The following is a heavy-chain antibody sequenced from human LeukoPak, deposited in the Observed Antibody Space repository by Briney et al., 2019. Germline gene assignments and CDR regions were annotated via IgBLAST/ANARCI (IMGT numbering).Heavy chain of an antibody. CDR2: ISSSSSYI. CDR3: ARGLLSSGWYEGFDF. Sequence: GGSLRLSCAASGVSFTTYSMNWVRQAPGKGLGWVSSISSSSSYIYYADSVRGRFTISRDNAKNSLYLQMNSLRDEDTAVFYCARGLLSSGWYEGFDFWGQGTLVTVSS. D-gene: IGHD6-19*01. J-gene: IGHJ4*02. V-gene: IGHV3-21*01. CDR1: GVSFTTYS.